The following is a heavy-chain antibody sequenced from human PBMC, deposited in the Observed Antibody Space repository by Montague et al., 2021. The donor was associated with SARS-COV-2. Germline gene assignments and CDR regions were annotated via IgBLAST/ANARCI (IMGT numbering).Heavy chain of an antibody. V-gene: IGHV4-59*01. J-gene: IGHJ4*02. Sequence: SETLSLTCEVSGGSIRSYCWSWIRQSPGKGLEWIGYVHYTGSTKYNPSLKTRVTLSLDTPRNHFSLRLNSVTAADTAVYYCARAQNICFIANCVNYFDLWGLGALVSVSS. CDR2: VHYTGST. CDR1: GGSIRSYC. CDR3: ARAQNICFIANCVNYFDL. D-gene: IGHD1-1*01.